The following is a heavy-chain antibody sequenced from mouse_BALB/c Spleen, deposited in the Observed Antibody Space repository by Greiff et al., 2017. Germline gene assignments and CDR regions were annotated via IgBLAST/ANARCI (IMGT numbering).Heavy chain of an antibody. J-gene: IGHJ2*01. Sequence: VQLQQSGAELVRPGASVKLSCTASGFNFKDYYMHWVKQRPEQGLEWIGWIDPENGDTEYAPKFQGKATMTADTASNTAYLQLSSLTSEDTAVYYCNANWDFDYWGQGTTLTVSS. D-gene: IGHD4-1*01. CDR1: GFNFKDYY. CDR3: NANWDFDY. CDR2: IDPENGDT. V-gene: IGHV14-4*02.